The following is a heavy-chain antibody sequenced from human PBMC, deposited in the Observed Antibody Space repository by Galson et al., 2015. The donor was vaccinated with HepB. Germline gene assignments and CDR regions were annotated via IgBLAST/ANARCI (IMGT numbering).Heavy chain of an antibody. CDR3: AKDRITTGTPIYYFDY. CDR1: GFTFSSYA. J-gene: IGHJ4*02. V-gene: IGHV3-23*01. Sequence: SLRLSCAASGFTFSSYAMSWVRQAPGKGLEWVSAISGSGGSTYYADSVKGRFTISRDNSKNTLYLQMNSLRAEDTAVYYCAKDRITTGTPIYYFDYWGQGTLVTVSS. CDR2: ISGSGGST. D-gene: IGHD1-1*01.